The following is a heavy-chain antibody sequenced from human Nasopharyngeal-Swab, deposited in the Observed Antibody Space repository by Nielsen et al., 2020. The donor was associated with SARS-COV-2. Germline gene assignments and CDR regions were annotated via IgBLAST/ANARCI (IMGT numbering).Heavy chain of an antibody. Sequence: GGSLRLSCTASGFTLRKYVMYWVRQAPGMGLEWVASISYDGNYKSYADSVKGRFSISRDTYENTLHLQLNSLREEDTAVYYCVREGGTSGRAGYFDYWGQGTLVTVTS. V-gene: IGHV3-30-3*01. CDR1: GFTLRKYV. J-gene: IGHJ4*02. D-gene: IGHD2-2*01. CDR2: ISYDGNYK. CDR3: VREGGTSGRAGYFDY.